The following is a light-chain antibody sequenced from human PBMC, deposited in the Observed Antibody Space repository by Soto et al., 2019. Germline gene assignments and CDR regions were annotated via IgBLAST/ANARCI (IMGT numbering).Light chain of an antibody. Sequence: IQLTQSPSSLSASIGDRVTITCRASQGISNSLAWYQQKPGKAPKLLIYIASTLQSGVPPRFSGSGFGTDFTLTISSLQPEDFATYYCQPLDSYPLTFGQGTRLEIK. CDR1: QGISNS. CDR3: QPLDSYPLT. CDR2: IAS. J-gene: IGKJ5*01. V-gene: IGKV1-9*01.